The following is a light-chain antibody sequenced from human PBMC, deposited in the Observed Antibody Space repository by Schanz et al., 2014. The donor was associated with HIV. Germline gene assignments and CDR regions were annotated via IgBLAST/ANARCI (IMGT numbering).Light chain of an antibody. CDR2: DVT. CDR3: AAWDDSLNGVV. CDR1: SNDVGGYNY. Sequence: QSVLTQPASVSGSPGQSITISCIGTSNDVGGYNYVSWYQQHPGKAPKLMIYDVTNRPSGVSNRFSGSKSGNTASLTISGLQSEDEADYYCAAWDDSLNGVVFGRGTKLTVL. V-gene: IGLV2-14*01. J-gene: IGLJ2*01.